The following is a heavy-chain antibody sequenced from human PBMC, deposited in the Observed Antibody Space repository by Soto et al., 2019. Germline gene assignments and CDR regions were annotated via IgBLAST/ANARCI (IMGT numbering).Heavy chain of an antibody. Sequence: SATLSLTCTVYGVSISSSRYYWDWIRQPPGKGLEWIGSIYYSGSTYYNPSLKSRVNISVDMSKNQFSLKLSSVTAADTALYYGARARNGGNWCASGPRPQTGLDSWCQGTRVT. CDR1: GVSISSSRYY. J-gene: IGHJ5*01. D-gene: IGHD2-8*01. V-gene: IGHV4-39*01. CDR3: ARARNGGNWCASGPRPQTGLDS. CDR2: IYYSGST.